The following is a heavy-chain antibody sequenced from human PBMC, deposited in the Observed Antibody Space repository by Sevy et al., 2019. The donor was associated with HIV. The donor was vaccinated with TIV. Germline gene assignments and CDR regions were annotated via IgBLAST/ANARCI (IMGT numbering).Heavy chain of an antibody. Sequence: GEALKISCGASGFTFSSYAMSWVRQAPGKGLGWGSAISGSGGSTYYADSVKGLFTISGDNYKNTLYLQMNSLGAEDTAVYYCAHPGVYTAMAPFDYWGQGTLVTVSS. CDR1: GFTFSSYA. CDR2: ISGSGGST. CDR3: AHPGVYTAMAPFDY. J-gene: IGHJ4*02. D-gene: IGHD5-18*01. V-gene: IGHV3-23*01.